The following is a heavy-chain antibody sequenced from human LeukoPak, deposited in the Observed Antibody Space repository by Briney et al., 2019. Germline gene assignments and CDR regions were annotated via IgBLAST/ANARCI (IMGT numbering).Heavy chain of an antibody. D-gene: IGHD3-10*01. Sequence: GGSLRLSCAASGFTFSSYSRNWVRQAPGKGLEWVSSISSSSSYIYYADSVKGRFTTSRDNAKNSLYLQMNSLRAEDTAVYYCASGRRGNYWGQGTLVTVSS. CDR3: ASGRRGNY. CDR2: ISSSSSYI. V-gene: IGHV3-21*01. CDR1: GFTFSSYS. J-gene: IGHJ4*02.